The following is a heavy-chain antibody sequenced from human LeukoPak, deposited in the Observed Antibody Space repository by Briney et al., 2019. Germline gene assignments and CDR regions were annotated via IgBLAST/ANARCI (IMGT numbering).Heavy chain of an antibody. CDR3: ARDRFGMDV. CDR2: IGIGGDT. CDR1: GFIFNDFD. V-gene: IGHV3-13*01. J-gene: IGHJ6*02. Sequence: GGSLRLSCTAAGFIFNDFDFHWVRQGPGKGLEWVSAIGIGGDTHYSGSVKGRFTVSRENAKNSLFLHMNNLRAGDTAVYYCARDRFGMDVWGRGATVIVSS.